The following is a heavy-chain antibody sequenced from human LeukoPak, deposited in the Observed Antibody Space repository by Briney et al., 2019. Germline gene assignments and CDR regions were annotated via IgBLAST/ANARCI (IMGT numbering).Heavy chain of an antibody. D-gene: IGHD2-21*02. Sequence: GGSLRLSCAASRFIFSKYWMNWVRQAPGKGLEWVARIKQDGSEKYYVDSVKGRFTISRDNAKNLFYLQMNSLRADDTAVCYCAREVAMVTLDYWGQGTLVTVSS. CDR2: IKQDGSEK. CDR3: AREVAMVTLDY. CDR1: RFIFSKYW. J-gene: IGHJ4*02. V-gene: IGHV3-7*01.